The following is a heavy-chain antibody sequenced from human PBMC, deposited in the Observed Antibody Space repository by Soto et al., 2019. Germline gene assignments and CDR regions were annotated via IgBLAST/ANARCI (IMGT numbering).Heavy chain of an antibody. D-gene: IGHD6-19*01. J-gene: IGHJ4*02. Sequence: SVKFSCKASGGTFSSYAISWVRQAPGQGLEWMGGIIPIFGTANYAQKFQGRVTITADESTSTAYMELSSLRSEDTAVYYCARVPGIAVAGTPDYWGQGTLVTVS. CDR1: GGTFSSYA. CDR2: IIPIFGTA. CDR3: ARVPGIAVAGTPDY. V-gene: IGHV1-69*13.